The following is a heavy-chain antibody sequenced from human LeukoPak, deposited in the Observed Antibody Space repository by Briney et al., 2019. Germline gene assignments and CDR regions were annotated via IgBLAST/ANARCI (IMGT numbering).Heavy chain of an antibody. Sequence: GSSVKVSCKASGGTFSSYAISWVRQAPGQGLEWMGRIIPILGIANYAQKFQGRVTITADKSTSTANMELSSLRSEDTAVYYCAILTTVTTRFDYWGQGTLVTVSS. CDR1: GGTFSSYA. D-gene: IGHD4-17*01. V-gene: IGHV1-69*04. J-gene: IGHJ4*02. CDR3: AILTTVTTRFDY. CDR2: IIPILGIA.